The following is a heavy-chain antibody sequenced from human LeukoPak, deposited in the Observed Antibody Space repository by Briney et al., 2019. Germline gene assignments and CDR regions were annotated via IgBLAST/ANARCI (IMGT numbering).Heavy chain of an antibody. CDR3: ARGGTQLTFPV. D-gene: IGHD4/OR15-4a*01. V-gene: IGHV4-30-4*01. J-gene: IGHJ4*02. CDR2: IYYSGST. CDR1: GGSISSGDYY. Sequence: SETLSLTCTVSGGSISSGDYYWSWIRQPAGKGLEWIGNIYYSGSTYYNPSLKSRVTISVDTSKNQFSLKLSSVTAADTAVYYCARGGTQLTFPVWGQGTLVTVSS.